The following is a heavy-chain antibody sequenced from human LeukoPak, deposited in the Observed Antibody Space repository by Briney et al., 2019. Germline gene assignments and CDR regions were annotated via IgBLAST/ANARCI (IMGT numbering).Heavy chain of an antibody. D-gene: IGHD6-13*01. CDR3: ARALRQQLVTGWFDP. CDR1: GDSINSYY. CDR2: IYYSGST. J-gene: IGHJ5*02. V-gene: IGHV4-59*01. Sequence: SETLSLTCTVSGDSINSYYWTWIRQPPGKGLEWIGYIYYSGSTNYNPSLKSRVTISVDTSKNQFSLRLTSETAADTAVYYCARALRQQLVTGWFDPWGQGTLVTVSS.